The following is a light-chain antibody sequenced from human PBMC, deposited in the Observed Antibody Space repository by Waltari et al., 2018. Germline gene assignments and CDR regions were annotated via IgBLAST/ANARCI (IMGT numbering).Light chain of an antibody. V-gene: IGLV3-25*03. CDR1: ALPRKF. CDR2: KDT. Sequence: SYELTQPPSVSVSPGQTARIPCSGDALPRKFAFWYQQKPGQAPVLVIYKDTERPSGMPDRFAGSTSGTTVTLTISGVQAEDEADYYCQSTDNSGFVVVLGGGTKLTVL. CDR3: QSTDNSGFVVV. J-gene: IGLJ2*01.